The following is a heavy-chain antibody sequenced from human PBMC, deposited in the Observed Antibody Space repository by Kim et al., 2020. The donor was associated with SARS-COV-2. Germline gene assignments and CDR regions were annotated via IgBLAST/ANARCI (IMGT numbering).Heavy chain of an antibody. Sequence: GGSLRLSCAASEFSVSTKTMTWVRQAPGKGLEWVSIIYRNGTTYYADSVKGRVTTSRDTSKNTLYLPMDNLRADDTAVYYCAGDNYNNYWYKYWGQGTLSPSPQ. CDR2: IYRNGTT. CDR1: EFSVSTKT. CDR3: AGDNYNNYWYKY. V-gene: IGHV3-53*01. D-gene: IGHD1-20*01. J-gene: IGHJ4*01.